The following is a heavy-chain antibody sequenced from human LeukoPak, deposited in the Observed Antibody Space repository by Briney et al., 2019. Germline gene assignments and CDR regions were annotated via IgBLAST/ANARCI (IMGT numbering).Heavy chain of an antibody. V-gene: IGHV3-30*18. CDR2: MSFDGSHT. Sequence: GGSLRLSCAASGFTFSSYGMHWVRQAPGKGLEWVGVMSFDGSHTYYADSVKGRFTISRDNSKNTLYLQMNSLRAEDTAVYYCAKERVDWRYFDYWGQGTLVTVSS. CDR1: GFTFSSYG. D-gene: IGHD3-9*01. CDR3: AKERVDWRYFDY. J-gene: IGHJ4*02.